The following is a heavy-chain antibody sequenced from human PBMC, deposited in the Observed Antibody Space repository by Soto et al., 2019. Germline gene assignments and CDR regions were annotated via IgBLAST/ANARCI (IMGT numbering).Heavy chain of an antibody. CDR2: TSYDGSNK. D-gene: IGHD6-13*01. CDR1: EFTFSSYA. V-gene: IGHV3-30-3*01. Sequence: GGSLRLSCAASEFTFSSYAMHWVRQAPGKGLDWVAVTSYDGSNKYYADSVKGRFTISRDNSKNTLYLQMNSLRAEDTAVYYCARATAAGTSLDYWGQGTLVTVSS. CDR3: ARATAAGTSLDY. J-gene: IGHJ4*02.